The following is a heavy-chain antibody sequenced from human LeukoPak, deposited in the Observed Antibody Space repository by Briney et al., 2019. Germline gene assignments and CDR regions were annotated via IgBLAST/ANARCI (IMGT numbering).Heavy chain of an antibody. J-gene: IGHJ4*02. CDR2: IKYKTDGGKT. CDR3: TPPTI. V-gene: IGHV3-15*01. Sequence: TGGSLRLSCGTSGFTFSNAWMSWVRQAPGKGMAWGGSIKYKTDGGKTDYAAPVKGRFTISRDDSNNKLDLQMNSQKTEDTAVYYCTPPTIWGQGTLVTVSS. CDR1: GFTFSNAW. D-gene: IGHD5-12*01.